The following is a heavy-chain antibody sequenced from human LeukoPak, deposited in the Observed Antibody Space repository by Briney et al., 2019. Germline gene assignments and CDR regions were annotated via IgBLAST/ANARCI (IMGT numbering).Heavy chain of an antibody. CDR2: IYYSGTT. V-gene: IGHV4-59*01. Sequence: PSETLSLTCTVSGGTIGSFYWSWIRQPPGKGLEWIAYIYYSGTTNYNPSLKGRVNISVDTSKNQFSLELTSVTAADTAVYYCARGEDILTGYSLDYWGREPWSPSPQ. J-gene: IGHJ4*02. D-gene: IGHD3-9*01. CDR1: GGTIGSFY. CDR3: ARGEDILTGYSLDY.